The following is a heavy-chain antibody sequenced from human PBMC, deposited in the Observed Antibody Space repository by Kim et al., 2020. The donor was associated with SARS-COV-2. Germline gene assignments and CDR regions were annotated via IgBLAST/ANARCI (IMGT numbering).Heavy chain of an antibody. CDR2: IKQDGSEK. J-gene: IGHJ6*02. Sequence: GGSLRLSCAASGFTFSSYWMSWVRQAPGKGLEWVANIKQDGSEKYYVDSVKGRFTISRDNAKNSLYLQMNSLRAEDTAVYYCARDQLQLVRRGDSGYYYYGMDVWGQGTTVTVSS. V-gene: IGHV3-7*01. CDR3: ARDQLQLVRRGDSGYYYYGMDV. D-gene: IGHD6-13*01. CDR1: GFTFSSYW.